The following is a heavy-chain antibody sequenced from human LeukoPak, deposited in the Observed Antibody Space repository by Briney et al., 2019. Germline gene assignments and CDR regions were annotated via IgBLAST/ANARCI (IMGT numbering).Heavy chain of an antibody. D-gene: IGHD2-21*02. V-gene: IGHV1-2*02. CDR1: GYTFTDYY. CDR3: ARASVPPIVVVTAIEDYFDY. Sequence: ASVKVSCKASGYTFTDYYMHWVRQAPGQGLEWMGWINPNSGGTNYAQKFQGRVTMTRDTSISTAYMELSRLRSDDTAVYYCARASVPPIVVVTAIEDYFDYWGQGTLVTVSS. J-gene: IGHJ4*02. CDR2: INPNSGGT.